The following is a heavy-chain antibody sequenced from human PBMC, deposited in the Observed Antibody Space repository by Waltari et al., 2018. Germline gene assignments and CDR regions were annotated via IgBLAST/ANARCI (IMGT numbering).Heavy chain of an antibody. V-gene: IGHV3-23*04. Sequence: EVQLVESGGGSVQPGGSLRLSCAASGSTFSSYAMNWVRQAPGKGLEWVSAIGGNGANTYYADSVKGRFTISRDNSKNTLYLQMNTLRAEETAVYYCAKDVFPWAASRLAAGLGSWGQGTLVAVSS. CDR3: AKDVFPWAASRLAAGLGS. CDR1: GSTFSSYA. CDR2: IGGNGANT. D-gene: IGHD3-16*01. J-gene: IGHJ4*02.